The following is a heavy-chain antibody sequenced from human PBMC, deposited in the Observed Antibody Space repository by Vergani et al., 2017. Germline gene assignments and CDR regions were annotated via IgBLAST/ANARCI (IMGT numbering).Heavy chain of an antibody. J-gene: IGHJ4*02. Sequence: QVQLQESGPGLVKPSETLSLTCTVSGGYISSYYWSWIRQPPGKGLEWIGYIYYSGSTNYNPSLNSRVTISVDTSKNQFSLKLSSVTAADTAVYYCARSREWLPIDYWGQGTLVTVSS. V-gene: IGHV4-59*08. CDR1: GGYISSYY. CDR3: ARSREWLPIDY. D-gene: IGHD3-3*01. CDR2: IYYSGST.